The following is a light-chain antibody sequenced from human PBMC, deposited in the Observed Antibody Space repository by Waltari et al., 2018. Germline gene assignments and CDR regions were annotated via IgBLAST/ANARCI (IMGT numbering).Light chain of an antibody. CDR3: LSADTSGAHV. CDR2: KDI. V-gene: IGLV3-25*03. J-gene: IGLJ1*01. Sequence: SYELTQPPSVSVSPGQTARITCSGDALPNQFAYWYQKKPGQAPVLIIYKDIGRPSGIPERFSGSNSGTTVTLTISGVQAEDEADYYCLSADTSGAHVFGPGTKVSVL. CDR1: ALPNQF.